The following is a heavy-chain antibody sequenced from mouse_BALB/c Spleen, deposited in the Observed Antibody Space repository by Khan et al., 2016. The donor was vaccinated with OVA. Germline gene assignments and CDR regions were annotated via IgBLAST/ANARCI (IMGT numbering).Heavy chain of an antibody. D-gene: IGHD1-2*01. CDR3: ARGGGTAPFAY. CDR1: GFTFSDYG. Sequence: EVELVESGGGLVQPGGSRKLSCAASGFTFSDYGMAWVRQAPGKGPEWVAFISDLAYTIYYADTVTGRFTISRENAKNTPYLEMSSLRSEDTAIYYCARGGGTAPFAYWGLGTLVTVSA. V-gene: IGHV5-15*02. CDR2: ISDLAYTI. J-gene: IGHJ3*01.